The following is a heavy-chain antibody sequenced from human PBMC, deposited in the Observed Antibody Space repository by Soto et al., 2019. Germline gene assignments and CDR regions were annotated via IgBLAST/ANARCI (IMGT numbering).Heavy chain of an antibody. CDR1: GFTFDDYA. D-gene: IGHD3-22*01. Sequence: PVGSLRLSCAASGFTFDDYAMHWVRQAPGKGLEWVSGISWNSGSIGYADSVKGRFTISRDNAKNSLYLQMNSLRAEDTALYYCAKEDSSGSFDYWGQGTLVTVSS. CDR2: ISWNSGSI. V-gene: IGHV3-9*01. CDR3: AKEDSSGSFDY. J-gene: IGHJ4*02.